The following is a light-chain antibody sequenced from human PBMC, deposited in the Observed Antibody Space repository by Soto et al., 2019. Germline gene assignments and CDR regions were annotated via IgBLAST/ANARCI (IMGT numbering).Light chain of an antibody. CDR2: RNS. Sequence: QSVLTQPPSASGTPGQRVTISCSGSSSNIGSNYVFWYHQLPGTAPKVLMYRNSQRPSGVPDRFSGSKSGTSASLAISGLRSEDEADYYCASWDDSLSGFVVFGGGTKLTVL. CDR1: SSNIGSNY. CDR3: ASWDDSLSGFVV. V-gene: IGLV1-47*01. J-gene: IGLJ2*01.